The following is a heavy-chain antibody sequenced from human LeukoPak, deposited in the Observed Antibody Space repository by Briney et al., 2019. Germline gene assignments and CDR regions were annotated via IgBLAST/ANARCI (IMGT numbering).Heavy chain of an antibody. CDR1: GFTFSSYD. Sequence: PGGSLRLSCAASGFTFSSYDMHWVRRAPGKGLEWVAVISHDGSNKYHADSVKGRFTISRDNSKNTLYLEMNSLRVEDTAVYYCARGFSYTLYCFDCWGQGTLVTVSS. CDR3: ARGFSYTLYCFDC. CDR2: ISHDGSNK. J-gene: IGHJ4*02. D-gene: IGHD2-2*02. V-gene: IGHV3-30-3*01.